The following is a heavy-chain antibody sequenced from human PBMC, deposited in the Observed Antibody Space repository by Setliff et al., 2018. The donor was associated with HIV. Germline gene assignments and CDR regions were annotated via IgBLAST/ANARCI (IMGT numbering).Heavy chain of an antibody. J-gene: IGHJ6*03. CDR1: RSTFNSHT. CDR2: IIPILGVA. CDR3: VRGVQSPPHYSYYYMTS. Sequence: SVKVSCKASRSTFNSHTINWVRQAPGQGLDWMGRIIPILGVANYAQRFQGKVTITADKSTSTAYMELTSLRFDDTAMYYCVRGVQSPPHYSYYYMTSGAKGLWSPSP. D-gene: IGHD3-3*01. V-gene: IGHV1-69*02.